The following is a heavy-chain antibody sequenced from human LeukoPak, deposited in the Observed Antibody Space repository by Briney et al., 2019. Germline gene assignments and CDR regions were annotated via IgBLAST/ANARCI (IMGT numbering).Heavy chain of an antibody. V-gene: IGHV4-39*01. Sequence: PSETLSLTCTVSGGSISSSSYYWGWIRQPPGKGLEWIGSIYYSGSTYYNPSLKSRVTISVDTSKNQFSLKLSSVTAADTAVYYCARQRCSSTSCYPDYWGQGTLVTVSS. CDR3: ARQRCSSTSCYPDY. CDR1: GGSISSSSYY. D-gene: IGHD2-2*01. CDR2: IYYSGST. J-gene: IGHJ4*02.